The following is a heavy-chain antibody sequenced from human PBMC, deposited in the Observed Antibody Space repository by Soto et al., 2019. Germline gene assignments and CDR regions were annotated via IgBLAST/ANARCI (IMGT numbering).Heavy chain of an antibody. V-gene: IGHV1-69*13. CDR3: ARDDATYCGDDCYRYFYYGMDV. J-gene: IGHJ6*02. CDR2: IIPMFPTA. Sequence: SVKVSCKASGGTFSNHAISWVRQAPGQGLEWVGGIIPMFPTADYAQRFQGRVTITADDSTTTVYMELSGLRSEDTAMYYCARDDATYCGDDCYRYFYYGMDVWGQGTTVTVSS. CDR1: GGTFSNHA. D-gene: IGHD2-21*02.